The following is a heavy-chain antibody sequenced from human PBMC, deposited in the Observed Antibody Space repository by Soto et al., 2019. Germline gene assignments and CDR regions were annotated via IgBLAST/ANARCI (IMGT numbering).Heavy chain of an antibody. CDR3: AREVEYTSAFGISSSFDY. CDR1: GFTLSSYA. V-gene: IGHV3-30-3*01. CDR2: ISKGGSNL. Sequence: GSLRLSCAASGFTLSSYAIHWVRQAPGKGLEWATVISKGGSNLYFADSVKGRFTISRDNSKNTLYLQMNSLRSEDTAVYYCAREVEYTSAFGISSSFDYWGQGTLVTVSS. D-gene: IGHD6-19*01. J-gene: IGHJ4*02.